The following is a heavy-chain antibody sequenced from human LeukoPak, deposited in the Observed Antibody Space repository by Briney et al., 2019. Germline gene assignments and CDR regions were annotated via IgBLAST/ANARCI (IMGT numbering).Heavy chain of an antibody. J-gene: IGHJ4*02. CDR3: ARDDAVGGGYLDS. CDR1: GFTLSNYA. V-gene: IGHV3-23*01. Sequence: PGGSLRLYCTASGFTLSNYAMSWVRQAPGEGLEWVSRSGGGVERTHYAHCLKGRFTTSRDNSQNTLWLQMTSLSADDTAVYYCARDDAVGGGYLDSWGQGTLVTVSS. CDR2: SGGGVERT. D-gene: IGHD6-19*01.